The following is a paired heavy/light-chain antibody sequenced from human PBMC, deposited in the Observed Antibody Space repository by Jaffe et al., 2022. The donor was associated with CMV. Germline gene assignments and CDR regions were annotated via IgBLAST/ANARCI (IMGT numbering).Heavy chain of an antibody. D-gene: IGHD3-10*01. Sequence: QVQLQESGPGLVKPSETLSLTCTVSGGSISSYYWSWIRQPPGKGLEWIGYIYYSGSTNYNPSLKSRVTISVDTSKNQFSLKLSSVTAADTAVYYCARDARLYGSGSYYLPYYYYYYMDVWGKGTTVTVSS. CDR2: IYYSGST. J-gene: IGHJ6*03. CDR3: ARDARLYGSGSYYLPYYYYYYMDV. V-gene: IGHV4-59*01. CDR1: GGSISSYY.
Light chain of an antibody. J-gene: IGLJ2*01. V-gene: IGLV3-19*01. CDR1: SLRSYY. CDR3: NSRDSRAVV. CDR2: GKN. Sequence: SSELTQDPAVSVALGQTVRITCQGDSLRSYYASWYQQKPGQAPVLVIYGKNNRPSGIPDRFSGSSSGNTASLTITGAQAEDEADYYCNSRDSRAVVFGGGTKLTVL.